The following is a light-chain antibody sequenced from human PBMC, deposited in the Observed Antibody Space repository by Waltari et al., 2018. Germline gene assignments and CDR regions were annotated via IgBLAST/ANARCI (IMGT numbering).Light chain of an antibody. CDR1: SSNIGAGYA. V-gene: IGLV1-40*01. Sequence: QSVLTQPPSVSGAPGQRVTMSCTGSSSNIGAGYAVHWYQQLPGTAPKLLVYNNANRPSGVPDRFSGSKSGTSASLAITGLQPDDEDDYYCQSYDSSLSGSVFGGGTKLTVL. CDR3: QSYDSSLSGSV. CDR2: NNA. J-gene: IGLJ3*02.